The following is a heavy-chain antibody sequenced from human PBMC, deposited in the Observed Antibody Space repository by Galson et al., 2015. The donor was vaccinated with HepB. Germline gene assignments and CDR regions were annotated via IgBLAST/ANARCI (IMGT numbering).Heavy chain of an antibody. CDR3: ARLHRYCSSTSCYEGTYNWFDP. D-gene: IGHD2-2*01. Sequence: QCASAVPTLALSLKISGEGSTDRFTTYSIEWVRQMRGKRLEWMGIIYPGDSDTRYSPSVQGQVTISADKSISTAYLQWSSLKASDTAMYYCARLHRYCSSTSCYEGTYNWFDPWGQGTLVTVSS. V-gene: IGHV5-51*01. CDR2: IYPGDSDT. J-gene: IGHJ5*02. CDR1: TDRFTTYS.